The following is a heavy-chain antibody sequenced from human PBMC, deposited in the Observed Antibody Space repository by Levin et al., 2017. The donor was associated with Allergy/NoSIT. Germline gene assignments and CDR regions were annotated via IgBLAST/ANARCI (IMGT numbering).Heavy chain of an antibody. CDR2: IVVGSGNT. Sequence: KISCKASGFTFTSSAVQWVRQARGQRLEWIGWIVVGSGNTNYAQKFQERVTITRDMSTSTAYMELSSLRSEDTAVYYCAAGGRSELRSLMYYCDYWGQGTLVTVSS. J-gene: IGHJ4*02. CDR3: AAGGRSELRSLMYYCDY. D-gene: IGHD3-16*01. V-gene: IGHV1-58*01. CDR1: GFTFTSSA.